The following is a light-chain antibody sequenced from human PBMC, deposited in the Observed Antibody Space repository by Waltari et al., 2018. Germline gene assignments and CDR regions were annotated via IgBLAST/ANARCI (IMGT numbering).Light chain of an antibody. J-gene: IGLJ2*01. V-gene: IGLV1-51*01. CDR1: GSNIGSDY. CDR2: DNV. Sequence: QSVLTQPPSVSAAPGQEVRISCSGSGSNIGSDYVSWYQQLPGTAPKVLIYDNVERPLGIPESIAGSKAGTPAALGITGRQTGDEGNDYCATWDQSLHRLVFGGGTKLTVL. CDR3: ATWDQSLHRLV.